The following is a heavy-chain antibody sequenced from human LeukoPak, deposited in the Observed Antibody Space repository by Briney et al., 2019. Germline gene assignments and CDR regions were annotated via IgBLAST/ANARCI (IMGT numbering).Heavy chain of an antibody. CDR2: ISSSSSYI. CDR1: GFTFSSYS. D-gene: IGHD6-19*01. V-gene: IGHV3-21*01. Sequence: GGSPRLSCAASGFTFSSYSMNWVRQAPGKGLEWVSSISSSSSYIYYADSVKGRFTISRDNAKNSLYLQMNSLRAEDTAVYYCATPVAVAGLFDYWGQGTLVTVSS. CDR3: ATPVAVAGLFDY. J-gene: IGHJ4*02.